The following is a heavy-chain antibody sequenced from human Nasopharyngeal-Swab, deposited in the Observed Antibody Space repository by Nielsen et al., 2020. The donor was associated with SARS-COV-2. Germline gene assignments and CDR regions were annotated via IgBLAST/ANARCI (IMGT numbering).Heavy chain of an antibody. D-gene: IGHD3-22*01. CDR3: ARDHYYDSSGYYPFHKRYYYGMDV. J-gene: IGHJ6*02. CDR1: GGSFSGYY. V-gene: IGHV4-34*01. CDR2: INHSGST. Sequence: SETLSLTCAVYGGSFSGYYWSWIRQPPGKGLEWIGEINHSGSTNYNQSLTSRVTISVDTSKNQFSLKLTSVTAADTAVYYCARDHYYDSSGYYPFHKRYYYGMDVWGQGTTVTVSS.